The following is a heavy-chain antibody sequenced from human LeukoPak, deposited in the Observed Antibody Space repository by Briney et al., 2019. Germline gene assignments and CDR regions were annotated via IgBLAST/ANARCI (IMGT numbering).Heavy chain of an antibody. CDR3: ARDDSSGYYTPLSS. CDR1: GGTFISYT. V-gene: IGHV1-69*05. J-gene: IGHJ5*02. D-gene: IGHD3-22*01. CDR2: IIPIFGTA. Sequence: GASVKVSCKASGGTFISYTISWVRQAAGQGVERMGRIIPIFGTANYAQKFQGRVTMATDESTSTAYMELSSLRSEDTAVYYCARDDSSGYYTPLSSWGQGTLVTVSS.